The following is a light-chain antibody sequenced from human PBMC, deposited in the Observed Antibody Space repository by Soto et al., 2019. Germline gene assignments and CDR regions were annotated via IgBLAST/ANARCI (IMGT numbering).Light chain of an antibody. CDR2: GAS. J-gene: IGKJ1*01. CDR1: QSVSSN. V-gene: IGKV3-15*01. CDR3: QQYNNWPRT. Sequence: EIGMTQSPATLSVSSGERATLSCRASQSVSSNLAWYQQKPGQAPKLLIYGASTSATGIPARFSGSGSGTEFTLTISSLQSEDFAVYYCQQYNNWPRTFGQGTKVEIK.